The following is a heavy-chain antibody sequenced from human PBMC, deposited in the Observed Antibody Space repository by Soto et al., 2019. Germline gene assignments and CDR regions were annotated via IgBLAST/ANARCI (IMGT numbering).Heavy chain of an antibody. CDR2: ISYDGSNK. D-gene: IGHD3-22*01. J-gene: IGHJ6*02. Sequence: VGSLRLSCAASGFTFSSYGMHWVRQAPGKGLEWVAVISYDGSNKYYADSVKGRFTISRDNSKNTLYLQMNSLRAEDTAVYYCAKDRRLYYYDSSGYPDNYGMDVWGQGTTVTVSS. CDR3: AKDRRLYYYDSSGYPDNYGMDV. CDR1: GFTFSSYG. V-gene: IGHV3-30*18.